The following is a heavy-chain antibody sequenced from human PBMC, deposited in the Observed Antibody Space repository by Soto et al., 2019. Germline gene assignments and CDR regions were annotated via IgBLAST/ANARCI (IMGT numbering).Heavy chain of an antibody. V-gene: IGHV1-69*02. D-gene: IGHD2-21*01. CDR1: GGTFSSYT. CDR3: ASDSSITGGFDY. CDR2: IIPILGIA. Sequence: QVQLVQSGAEVKKPGSSVKVSCKASGGTFSSYTISWVRQAPGQGLEWMGRIIPILGIANYAQKFQGRVTITADKSTSTAYMELSSLGSEDTAVYYCASDSSITGGFDYWGQGTLVTVSS. J-gene: IGHJ4*02.